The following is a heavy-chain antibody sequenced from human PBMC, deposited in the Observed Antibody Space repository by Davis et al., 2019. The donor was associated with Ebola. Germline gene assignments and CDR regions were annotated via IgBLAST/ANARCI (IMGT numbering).Heavy chain of an antibody. V-gene: IGHV3-7*01. CDR1: GFTFSSYW. CDR3: AGATGYYRHDMDV. CDR2: IKQDGSEK. J-gene: IGHJ6*02. Sequence: GESLKISCAASGFTFSSYWMSWVRQAPGKGLEWVANIKQDGSEKYYVDSVKGRFTISRDNAKNSLYLQMNSLRDEDTAVYYCAGATGYYRHDMDVWGQGTTVTVSS. D-gene: IGHD3-9*01.